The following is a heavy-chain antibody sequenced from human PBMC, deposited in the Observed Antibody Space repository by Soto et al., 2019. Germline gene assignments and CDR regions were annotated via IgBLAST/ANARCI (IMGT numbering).Heavy chain of an antibody. J-gene: IGHJ4*02. V-gene: IGHV4-34*01. CDR3: ARGPAGVGATDGALLGFDY. CDR2: INHSGST. CDR1: GGSFSGYC. Sequence: SETLSLTCAVYGGSFSGYCWSWIRQPPGKGLEWIGEINHSGSTNYNPSLKSRVTISVDTSKNQFSLKLSSVTAADTAVYYCARGPAGVGATDGALLGFDYWGQGTLVTVSS. D-gene: IGHD1-26*01.